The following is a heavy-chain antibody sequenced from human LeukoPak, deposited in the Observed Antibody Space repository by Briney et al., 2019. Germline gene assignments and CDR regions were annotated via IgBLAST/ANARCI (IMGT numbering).Heavy chain of an antibody. V-gene: IGHV5-51*01. J-gene: IGHJ4*02. CDR2: IYPGDSDT. CDR1: GYSFTSYW. CDR3: ARLGGYCSSTSCPPPDY. Sequence: GESLKISCKGSGYSFTSYWIGLVRQMPGKGLELMGIIYPGDSDTRYSPSFQGQVTISTDNSISPAYLQGSSLKASDTAMYSCARLGGYCSSTSCPPPDYWGQGTLVTVSS. D-gene: IGHD2-2*01.